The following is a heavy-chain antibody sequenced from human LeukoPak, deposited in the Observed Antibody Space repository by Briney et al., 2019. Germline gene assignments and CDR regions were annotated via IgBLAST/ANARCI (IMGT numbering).Heavy chain of an antibody. V-gene: IGHV3-9*01. CDR2: ISWNSGSI. J-gene: IGHJ6*03. Sequence: GRSLSLSCAASGFTIDDYAMHWVRQAAGKGLEWVSGISWNSGSIGYADSVRGRFTISRDNANNSLYLQMNSLIAEATALYYCAKGAPIDLEWLLSDYYMDVWGKGTTVTASS. D-gene: IGHD3-3*01. CDR3: AKGAPIDLEWLLSDYYMDV. CDR1: GFTIDDYA.